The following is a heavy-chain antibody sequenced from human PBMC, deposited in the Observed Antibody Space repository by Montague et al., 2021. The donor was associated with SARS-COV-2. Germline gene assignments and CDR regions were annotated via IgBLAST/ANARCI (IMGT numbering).Heavy chain of an antibody. D-gene: IGHD2-21*02. Sequence: CAISGDSVSSNIATWYWIRQSPSKGLEWLGRTYYRSKWYNDYAVSVKSRVIINPDTSNNRISLQLNSVTPEDTAVYYCARAYCGGDCYFYWYFDLWGRGTRVTVSS. CDR1: GDSVSSNIAT. CDR3: ARAYCGGDCYFYWYFDL. J-gene: IGHJ2*01. V-gene: IGHV6-1*01. CDR2: TYYRSKWYN.